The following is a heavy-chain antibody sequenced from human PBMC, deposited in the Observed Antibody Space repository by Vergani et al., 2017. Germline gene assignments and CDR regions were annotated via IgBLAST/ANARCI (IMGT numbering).Heavy chain of an antibody. Sequence: VQLVESGGGLVQPGRSLRLSCVASGFTFSDFGMHWVRQTPGEGLECVAFIRSDENYQYYGDSVKGRFTISRDNSKNTVYLQMSSLRIEDSAVYYCVKDDPSLDHWGQGTLVTVSS. V-gene: IGHV3-30*02. CDR3: VKDDPSLDH. J-gene: IGHJ4*02. CDR2: IRSDENYQ. CDR1: GFTFSDFG.